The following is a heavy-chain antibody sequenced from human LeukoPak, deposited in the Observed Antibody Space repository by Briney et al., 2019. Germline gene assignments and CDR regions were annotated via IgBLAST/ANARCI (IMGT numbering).Heavy chain of an antibody. CDR3: ARPYSSGWYYFDY. J-gene: IGHJ4*02. V-gene: IGHV1-2*02. Sequence: GASVKVPCKASGYTFTGYYMHWVRQAPGQGLEWMGWINPNSGGTNYAQKFQGRVTMTRDTSISTAYMELSRLRSDDTAVYYCARPYSSGWYYFDYWGQGTLVTVSS. CDR2: INPNSGGT. D-gene: IGHD6-19*01. CDR1: GYTFTGYY.